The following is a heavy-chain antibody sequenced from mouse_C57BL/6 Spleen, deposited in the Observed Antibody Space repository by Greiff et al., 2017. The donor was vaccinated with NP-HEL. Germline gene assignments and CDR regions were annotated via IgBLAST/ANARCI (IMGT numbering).Heavy chain of an antibody. D-gene: IGHD2-4*01. J-gene: IGHJ4*01. CDR1: GYTFTSYW. CDR2: IYPGSGST. CDR3: ASPGYDYDGAMYY. Sequence: QVQLQQPGAELVKPGASVKMSCKASGYTFTSYWITWVKQRPGQGLEWIGDIYPGSGSTNYNEKFKSKATLTVDTSSSTAYMQLSSLTSEDSAVYYCASPGYDYDGAMYYWGQGTSVTVSS. V-gene: IGHV1-55*01.